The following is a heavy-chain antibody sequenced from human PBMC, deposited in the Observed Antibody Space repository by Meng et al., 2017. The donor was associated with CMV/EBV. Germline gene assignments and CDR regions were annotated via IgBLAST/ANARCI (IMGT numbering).Heavy chain of an antibody. CDR3: ASTPLLWFGEFDEFDY. CDR1: ASTVSSTF. D-gene: IGHD3-10*01. J-gene: IGHJ4*02. CDR2: IYSSGST. V-gene: IGHV3-66*02. Sequence: SASTVSSTFLGWVRQAPGQGLEWVSVIYSSGSTYYADSVQGRFTISRDNSKNTLYLQMNSLRAEDTAVYYCASTPLLWFGEFDEFDYWGQGTLVTVSS.